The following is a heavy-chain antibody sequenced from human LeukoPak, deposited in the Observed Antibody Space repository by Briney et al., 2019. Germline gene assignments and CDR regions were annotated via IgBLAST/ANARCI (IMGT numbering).Heavy chain of an antibody. CDR2: IRNSDGMT. V-gene: IGHV3-23*01. J-gene: IGHJ4*02. D-gene: IGHD1-1*01. CDR3: AKGLERESRLDS. Sequence: GQSLRLSCDASGFSINTYTMYWDRQAPGQGLEWVSGIRNSDGMTYYADSVRGRFTISTDNSKNTLYLQMNSLRAEDTALYYCAKGLERESRLDSWGQGTLVTVSS. CDR1: GFSINTYT.